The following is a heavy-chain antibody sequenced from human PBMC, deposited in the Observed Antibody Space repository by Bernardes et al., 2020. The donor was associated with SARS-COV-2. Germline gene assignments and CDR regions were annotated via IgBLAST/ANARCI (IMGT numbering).Heavy chain of an antibody. D-gene: IGHD3-16*01. V-gene: IGHV2-70*04. CDR3: ALCLGARSGLDH. CDR2: IDWDDDK. Sequence: SGYTLLKPTQTLTLTCPFSGFSVSHSQMRVSWIRQSPGEALEWLARIDWDDDKFYSTSLKTRLTISKDTSKNQVVLTMTNMDPGDTATYYCALCLGARSGLDHWGQGTLVTVSS. CDR1: GFSVSHSQMR. J-gene: IGHJ4*02.